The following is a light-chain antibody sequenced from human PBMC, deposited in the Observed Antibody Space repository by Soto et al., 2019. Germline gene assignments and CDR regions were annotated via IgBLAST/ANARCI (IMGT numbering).Light chain of an antibody. CDR1: QSVNRY. J-gene: IGKJ5*01. V-gene: IGKV3-11*01. CDR2: DTS. Sequence: VLTHSPATLSLSPGERATLSCRASQSVNRYLAWYQQKPGQAPRLLIYDTSNRATGIPARFSGSGSGTDFTLTISSLEPEDFAVYYCQQREHWPPITFGQGTRLEIK. CDR3: QQREHWPPIT.